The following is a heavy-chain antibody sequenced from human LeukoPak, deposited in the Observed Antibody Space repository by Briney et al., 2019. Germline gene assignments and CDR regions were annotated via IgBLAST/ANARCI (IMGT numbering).Heavy chain of an antibody. J-gene: IGHJ6*02. CDR3: ARHTGLRFVEWLHPNAMDV. D-gene: IGHD3-3*01. CDR1: IFSNSRGRYY. V-gene: IGHV4-61*01. Sequence: ASETLSLTGTVSIFSNSRGRYYWNWIRQHPGKGLDWIGYIHYSGSTNYNPSLKSRITISLDTSKNQFSLKLNSVTAADTAMYYCARHTGLRFVEWLHPNAMDVWGQGTTVTVSS. CDR2: IHYSGST.